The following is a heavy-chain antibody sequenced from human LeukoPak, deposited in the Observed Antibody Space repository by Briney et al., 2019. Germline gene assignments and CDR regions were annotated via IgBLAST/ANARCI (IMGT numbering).Heavy chain of an antibody. CDR2: ISFGGSPK. Sequence: GGSLRLSCAASGFTVSSLAMHWVRQAPGKGLEWVALISFGGSPKYYADSVKGRFTISRDNSKNTLFLQMSSLKAEDTAVYYCAREGASNGYHYGMDVWGQGTTVSVS. D-gene: IGHD5-12*01. J-gene: IGHJ6*02. CDR3: AREGASNGYHYGMDV. CDR1: GFTVSSLA. V-gene: IGHV3-30*04.